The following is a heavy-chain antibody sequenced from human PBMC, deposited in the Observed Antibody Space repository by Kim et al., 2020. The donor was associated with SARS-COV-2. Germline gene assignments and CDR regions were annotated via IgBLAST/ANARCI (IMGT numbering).Heavy chain of an antibody. V-gene: IGHV4-59*01. J-gene: IGHJ4*02. CDR3: ARVGVGATQLDY. Sequence: NYNPSLKSRVTISVDTSKNQFSLKLSSVTAADTAVYYCARVGVGATQLDYWGQGTLVTVSS. D-gene: IGHD1-26*01.